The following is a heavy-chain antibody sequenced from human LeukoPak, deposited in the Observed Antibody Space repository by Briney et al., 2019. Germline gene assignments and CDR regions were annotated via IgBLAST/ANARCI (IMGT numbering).Heavy chain of an antibody. Sequence: ASVKVSCKASGYTFTDYYIHWVRQAPGQGPEWMGWMNPNSGATKYAQKFQGRVTMTRDTSIGTAYMDLNSLKSDDTAVYYCAREGDVVADVNWFDPWGQGTLVTVS. V-gene: IGHV1-2*02. CDR3: AREGDVVADVNWFDP. D-gene: IGHD2-15*01. J-gene: IGHJ5*02. CDR2: MNPNSGAT. CDR1: GYTFTDYY.